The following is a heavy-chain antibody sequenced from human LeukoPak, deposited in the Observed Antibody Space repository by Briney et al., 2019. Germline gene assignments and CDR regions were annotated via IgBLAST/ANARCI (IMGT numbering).Heavy chain of an antibody. D-gene: IGHD3-16*01. CDR3: ARELFGYGN. V-gene: IGHV4-61*02. CDR1: GGSISSGSYY. J-gene: IGHJ4*02. Sequence: PSQTLSRTCTVSGGSISSGSYYWSWIRQPAGKGLEWIGRIYTSGSTNYNPSLKSRVTISVDTSKNQFSLKLSSVTAADTAVYYCARELFGYGNWGQGTLVTVSS. CDR2: IYTSGST.